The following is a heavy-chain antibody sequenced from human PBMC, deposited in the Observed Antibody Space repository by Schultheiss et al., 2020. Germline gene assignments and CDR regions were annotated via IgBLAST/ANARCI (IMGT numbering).Heavy chain of an antibody. J-gene: IGHJ6*02. CDR1: GGSISSSNW. D-gene: IGHD2-2*01. CDR2: IYHSGST. V-gene: IGHV4-4*02. Sequence: SETLSLTCAVSGGSISSSNWWSWVRQPPGKGLEWIGEIYHSGSTNYNPSLKSRVTISVDKSKNQFSLKLSSVTAADTAVYYCARDRSTSCYSCYGMDVWGQGTTVTVSS. CDR3: ARDRSTSCYSCYGMDV.